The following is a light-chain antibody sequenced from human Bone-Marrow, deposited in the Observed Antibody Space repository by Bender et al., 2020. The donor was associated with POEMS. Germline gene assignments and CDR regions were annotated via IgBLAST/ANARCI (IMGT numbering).Light chain of an antibody. CDR1: SSNIGSNY. J-gene: IGLJ2*01. Sequence: QSVLTQPPSVSGTPGQRVTISCSGSSSNIGSNYVYWYQQVPGTAPKLLIYRDNQRPSGIPDRFSASKSGTSASLASSGLRSEDDADYYCSSWDYSLSGLFGGGTKLTVL. CDR2: RDN. CDR3: SSWDYSLSGL. V-gene: IGLV1-47*01.